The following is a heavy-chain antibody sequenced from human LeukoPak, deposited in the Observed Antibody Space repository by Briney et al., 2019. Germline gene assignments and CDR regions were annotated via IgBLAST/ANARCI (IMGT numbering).Heavy chain of an antibody. CDR3: ARGAPSIAAPTYYYYMDV. Sequence: KSSETLSLTCTVSGGSISSYFWSWIRQPAGKGLEWIGRIYTSGSTNYNPSLKSRVTISVDTSKNQFSLKLSSVTAADTAVYYCARGAPSIAAPTYYYYMDVWGKGTTVTVSS. D-gene: IGHD6-6*01. CDR2: IYTSGST. J-gene: IGHJ6*03. CDR1: GGSISSYF. V-gene: IGHV4-4*07.